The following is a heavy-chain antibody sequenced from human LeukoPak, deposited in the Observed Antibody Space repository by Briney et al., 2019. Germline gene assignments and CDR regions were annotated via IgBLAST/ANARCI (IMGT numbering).Heavy chain of an antibody. CDR1: GDTFTGYY. J-gene: IGHJ4*02. CDR3: ARDLGYCSGGSCRSFDY. CDR2: INPNSGAT. D-gene: IGHD2-15*01. V-gene: IGHV1-2*07. Sequence: ASVKVSCKASGDTFTGYYLHWVRQAPGQGLEWMGWINPNSGATNYARKFQGRGTMTRDTSISAAYMELSSLRSDDTAVYYCARDLGYCSGGSCRSFDYWGQGTLVTVSS.